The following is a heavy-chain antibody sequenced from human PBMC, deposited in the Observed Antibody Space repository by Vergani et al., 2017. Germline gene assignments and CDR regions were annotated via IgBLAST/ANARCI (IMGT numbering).Heavy chain of an antibody. V-gene: IGHV3-21*01. J-gene: IGHJ3*02. Sequence: EVQLVESGGGLVQPGGSLRLSCAASGFTVSSNYMSWVRQAPGKGLEWVSSISSSSSYIYYADSVKGRFTISRDNAKNSLYLQMNSLRAEDTAVYYCSSVGDVDAFDIWGQGTLVTLSS. CDR1: GFTVSSNY. CDR3: SSVGDVDAFDI. CDR2: ISSSSSYI. D-gene: IGHD2-21*01.